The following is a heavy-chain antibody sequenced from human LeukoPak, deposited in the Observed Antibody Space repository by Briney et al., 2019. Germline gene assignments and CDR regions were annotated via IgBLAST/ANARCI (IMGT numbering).Heavy chain of an antibody. Sequence: GGSLRLSCTAYGFTFGDYAMSWVRQAPGKGLEWVGFIRSKAYGGTTEYAASVKGRFTISRDDSKSIAYLQMNSLKTEDTAVYYCTRDCPDYYDSSGYYPAPWGQGTLVTVSS. J-gene: IGHJ5*02. CDR3: TRDCPDYYDSSGYYPAP. CDR2: IRSKAYGGTT. V-gene: IGHV3-49*04. CDR1: GFTFGDYA. D-gene: IGHD3-22*01.